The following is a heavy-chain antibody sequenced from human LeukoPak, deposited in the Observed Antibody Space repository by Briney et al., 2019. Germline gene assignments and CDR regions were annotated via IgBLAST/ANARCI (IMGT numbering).Heavy chain of an antibody. Sequence: PGGSLRLSCAASGFTFRNFGMHWVRQAPGKGLEWVAVIWYDGSEKYYADSVKGRFTISRDNSKNMPYLQTNSLRAKDTAVYYCVRDRNALQFLDYWGQGTVVTVSS. CDR1: GFTFRNFG. CDR3: VRDRNALQFLDY. J-gene: IGHJ4*02. CDR2: IWYDGSEK. V-gene: IGHV3-33*01. D-gene: IGHD3-3*01.